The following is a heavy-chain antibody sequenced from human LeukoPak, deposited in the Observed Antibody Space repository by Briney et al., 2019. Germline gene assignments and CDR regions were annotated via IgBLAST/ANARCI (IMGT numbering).Heavy chain of an antibody. J-gene: IGHJ4*02. Sequence: PGGSLRLSCAASGFTFSGSAMHWVRQASGKGLEWVGRIRSKANSYATAYAASVKGRFTISRDNSKNTLYLQMNSLRAEDTAVYYCAKDLVQWEPTDYWGQGTLVTVSS. V-gene: IGHV3-73*01. CDR2: IRSKANSYAT. D-gene: IGHD1-26*01. CDR3: AKDLVQWEPTDY. CDR1: GFTFSGSA.